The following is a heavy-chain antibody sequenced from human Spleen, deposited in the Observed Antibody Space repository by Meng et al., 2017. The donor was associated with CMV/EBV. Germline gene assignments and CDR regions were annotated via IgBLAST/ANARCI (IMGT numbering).Heavy chain of an antibody. D-gene: IGHD6-13*01. CDR3: ARSGIAAGGPGVFDY. CDR2: ISYSGST. J-gene: IGHJ4*02. V-gene: IGHV4-39*07. Sequence: GGASATGLDHWGWLRQPPGKGLEWIGSISYSGSTYYNPSLKSRVTISIDTSEGHFSLKMISVTAADTAVYFCARSGIAAGGPGVFDYWGQGSLVTVSS. CDR1: GGASATGLDH.